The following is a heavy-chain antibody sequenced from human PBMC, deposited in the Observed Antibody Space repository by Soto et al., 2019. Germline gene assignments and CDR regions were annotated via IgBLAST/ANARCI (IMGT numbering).Heavy chain of an antibody. CDR2: ISGSGGST. CDR3: AKDYCSSTSCFPNTHYYYMDV. CDR1: GFTFSSYA. D-gene: IGHD2-2*01. V-gene: IGHV3-23*01. J-gene: IGHJ6*03. Sequence: GGSLRLSXAASGFTFSSYAMSWVRQAPGKGLEWVSAISGSGGSTYYADSVKGRFTISRDNSKNTLYLQMNSLRAEDTAVYYCAKDYCSSTSCFPNTHYYYMDVWGKGTTVTVSS.